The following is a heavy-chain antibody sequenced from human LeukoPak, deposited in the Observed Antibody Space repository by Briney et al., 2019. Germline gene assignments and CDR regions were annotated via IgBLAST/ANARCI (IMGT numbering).Heavy chain of an antibody. CDR1: GYSFTSYW. J-gene: IGHJ4*02. CDR2: IYPGDSDT. CDR3: ARTVLRDSDWSPAGGFDY. D-gene: IGHD3-9*01. V-gene: IGHV5-51*01. Sequence: RESLKISCKASGYSFTSYWIGWLRQMPGKGLEWMGIIYPGDSDTRYSPSFQGQVTISADKSISTAYLQWSSLKASDTAMYYCARTVLRDSDWSPAGGFDYWGQGTLVTVSS.